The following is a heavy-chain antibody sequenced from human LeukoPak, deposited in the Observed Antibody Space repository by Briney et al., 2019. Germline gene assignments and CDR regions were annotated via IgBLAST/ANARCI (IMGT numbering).Heavy chain of an antibody. CDR3: ARDGTPIHGSGWVYMDV. CDR2: IKQDGSEK. D-gene: IGHD6-25*01. CDR1: GFTFSSRDW. V-gene: IGHV3-7*01. Sequence: GGSLRLSCVASGFTFSSRDWMTWVRQAPGKGLEWVANIKQDGSEKNYVDSVKGRFTISRDNAKNSVDLQMNSLRVEDTAVYYCARDGTPIHGSGWVYMDVWGKGTTVTISS. J-gene: IGHJ6*04.